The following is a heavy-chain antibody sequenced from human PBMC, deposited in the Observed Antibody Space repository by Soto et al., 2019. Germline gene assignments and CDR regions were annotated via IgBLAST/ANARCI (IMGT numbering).Heavy chain of an antibody. CDR3: ARRSSSWYFDY. CDR1: GGSISSSSYY. CDR2: IYYSGST. D-gene: IGHD6-13*01. Sequence: SETLSLTCTVSGGSISSSSYYWGWIRQPPGKGLEWIGSIYYSGSTYYNPSLKSRVTISVDNSKNTLYLQMNSLRAEDTAVYYCARRSSSWYFDYWGQGTLVTVSS. V-gene: IGHV4-39*07. J-gene: IGHJ4*02.